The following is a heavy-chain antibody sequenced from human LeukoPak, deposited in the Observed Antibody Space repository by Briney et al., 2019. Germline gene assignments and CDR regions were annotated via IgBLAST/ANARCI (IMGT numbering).Heavy chain of an antibody. J-gene: IGHJ2*01. CDR2: IYYSGST. CDR3: ARASVTTPTFDL. D-gene: IGHD4-17*01. CDR1: GGSISSSSYY. Sequence: SETLSLTCTVSGGSISSSSYYWGWIRQPPGKGLEWIGSIYYSGSTYYNPSLKSRVTISVDTSKNQFSLKLSSVTAADTAVYYCARASVTTPTFDLWGRGTLVTVSS. V-gene: IGHV4-39*07.